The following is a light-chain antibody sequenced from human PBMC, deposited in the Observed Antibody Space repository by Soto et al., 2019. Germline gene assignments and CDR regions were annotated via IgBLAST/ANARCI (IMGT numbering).Light chain of an antibody. Sequence: DIQLTQSPSFLSASVGDRVTIPCRASPDISTYLVWYPQKPGKAPKPLIYAASTLQSGVPSRFGGSGSGTEFTLTISSLQPEDFATYDCQQLNSYPLTFGPGTNVDIK. CDR3: QQLNSYPLT. V-gene: IGKV1-9*01. J-gene: IGKJ3*01. CDR1: PDISTY. CDR2: AAS.